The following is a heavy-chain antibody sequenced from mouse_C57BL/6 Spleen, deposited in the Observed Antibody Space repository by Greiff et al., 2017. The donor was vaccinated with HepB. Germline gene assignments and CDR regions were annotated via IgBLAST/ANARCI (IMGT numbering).Heavy chain of an antibody. CDR3: TTRGDDGYLFAY. J-gene: IGHJ3*01. CDR1: GFNIKDYY. D-gene: IGHD2-3*01. CDR2: IDPEDGDT. Sequence: EVQLQQSGAELVRPGASVKLSCTASGFNIKDYYMHWVKQRPEQGLEWIVRIDPEDGDTEYAPKFQGKATMTADTSSNTAYLQLSSLTSEDTAVYYCTTRGDDGYLFAYWGQRTLVTVSA. V-gene: IGHV14-1*01.